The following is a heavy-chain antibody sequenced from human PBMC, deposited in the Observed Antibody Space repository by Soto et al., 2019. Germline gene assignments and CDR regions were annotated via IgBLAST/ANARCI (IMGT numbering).Heavy chain of an antibody. J-gene: IGHJ4*02. CDR2: INPYNRTT. CDR3: ARGYGDSY. D-gene: IGHD4-17*01. V-gene: IGHV1-18*04. CDR1: GYNFTSFH. Sequence: QVQLVQSGAEMKKPGASVKVSCKASGYNFTSFHIIWVRQAPGQGLEWMGWINPYNRTTNCTRKFQGRVTMTTDTHTSTAYMDLRSLTSDDTAVYYCARGYGDSYWGQGTLVTVFS.